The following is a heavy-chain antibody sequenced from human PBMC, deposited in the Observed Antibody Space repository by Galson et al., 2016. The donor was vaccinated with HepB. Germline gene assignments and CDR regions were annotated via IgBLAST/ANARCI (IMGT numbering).Heavy chain of an antibody. V-gene: IGHV4-59*01. D-gene: IGHD1-26*01. J-gene: IGHJ4*02. CDR1: GGSISPYY. Sequence: ETLSLTCTVPGGSISPYYWSWIRQPPGKGLEWIGYMYYSGSTNYNPSLKSRVTISVDTSKNQFSLNLTSVTAADTAVYYCARSSGSFWGQGTLVTVSS. CDR2: MYYSGST. CDR3: ARSSGSF.